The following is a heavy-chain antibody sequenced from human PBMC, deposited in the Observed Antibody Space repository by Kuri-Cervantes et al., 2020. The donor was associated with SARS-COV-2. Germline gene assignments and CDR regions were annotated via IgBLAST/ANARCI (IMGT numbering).Heavy chain of an antibody. CDR2: ISSSSSTI. D-gene: IGHD3-3*01. V-gene: IGHV3-48*01. CDR3: ARGIRRFLESLDY. CDR1: GFTFSSYS. J-gene: IGHJ4*02. Sequence: GESLKISCAASGFTFSSYSMNWVRQAPGKGLEWVSYISSSSSTIYYADSVKGRFTISRDNAKNSLYLQMNSLRAEDTAVYYCARGIRRFLESLDYWGQGTLVTVSS.